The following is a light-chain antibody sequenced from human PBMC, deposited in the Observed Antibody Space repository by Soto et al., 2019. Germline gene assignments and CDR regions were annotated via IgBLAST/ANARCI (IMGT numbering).Light chain of an antibody. Sequence: QPVLTQPPSASGTPGQRVTISCSGSSSNIGSNTVNWYQQLPGMAPKLLIYSNNQRPSGVPDRFSGSKSGTSASLAISGLQSEDEAGYYCAAWDDSLNGPVFGGGTKLTVL. CDR2: SNN. CDR1: SSNIGSNT. J-gene: IGLJ2*01. CDR3: AAWDDSLNGPV. V-gene: IGLV1-44*01.